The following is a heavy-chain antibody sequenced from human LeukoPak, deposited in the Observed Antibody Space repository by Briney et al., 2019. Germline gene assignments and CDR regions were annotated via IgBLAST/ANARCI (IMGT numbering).Heavy chain of an antibody. CDR3: ARDPHYGSGSPPGVL. CDR1: GGSISSGGYY. CDR2: IYHSGST. Sequence: SQTLSLTCTVSGGSISSGGYYWSWIRQPPGKGLEWIGYIYHSGSTYYNPSLKSRVTISVDRSKNEFSLKLSSVTAADTAVYYCARDPHYGSGSPPGVLWGQGTLVTVSS. V-gene: IGHV4-30-2*01. J-gene: IGHJ4*02. D-gene: IGHD3-10*01.